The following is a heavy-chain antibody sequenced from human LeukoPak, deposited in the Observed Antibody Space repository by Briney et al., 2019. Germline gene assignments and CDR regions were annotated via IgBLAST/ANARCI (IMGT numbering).Heavy chain of an antibody. V-gene: IGHV1-18*01. CDR3: ARGSSSWYVTWFDP. D-gene: IGHD6-13*01. Sequence: ASVTVSCKASGYTFTIYGISWVRQAPGQGLEWMGWISAYNGNTNYAQKLQGRVTMTTDTSTSTAYMELRSLGSDDTAVYHCARGSSSWYVTWFDPWGQGTLVTVSS. CDR1: GYTFTIYG. J-gene: IGHJ5*02. CDR2: ISAYNGNT.